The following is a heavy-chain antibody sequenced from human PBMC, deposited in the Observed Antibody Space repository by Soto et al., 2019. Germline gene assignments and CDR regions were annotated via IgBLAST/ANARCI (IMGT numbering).Heavy chain of an antibody. D-gene: IGHD2-8*01. V-gene: IGHV3-48*01. CDR2: ISSISSTI. Sequence: EVQLVESGGGLVQPGGSLRLSCAASGFTFSSYSMNWVRQAPGKGLEWGSYISSISSTIYYADYVKGRFTISRDNAKNSLYLQMNSLSAEDTAVYYCASLGYCTNGVCYTLDFWGQGTLVTVSS. CDR3: ASLGYCTNGVCYTLDF. CDR1: GFTFSSYS. J-gene: IGHJ4*02.